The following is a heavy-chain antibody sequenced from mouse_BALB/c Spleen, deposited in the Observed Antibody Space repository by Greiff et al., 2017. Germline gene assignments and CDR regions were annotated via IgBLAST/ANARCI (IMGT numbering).Heavy chain of an antibody. CDR1: GFAFSSYD. J-gene: IGHJ3*01. Sequence: EVQRVESGGGLVKPGGSLKLSCAASGFAFSSYDMSWVRQTPEKRLEWVAYISSGGGSTYYPDTVKGRFTISRDNAKNTLYLQMSSLKSEDTAMYYCARHGNFAYWGQGTLVTVSA. V-gene: IGHV5-12-1*01. CDR3: ARHGNFAY. D-gene: IGHD2-1*01. CDR2: ISSGGGST.